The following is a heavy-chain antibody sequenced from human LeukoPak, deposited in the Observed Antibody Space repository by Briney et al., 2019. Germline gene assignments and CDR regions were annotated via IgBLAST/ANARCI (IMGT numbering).Heavy chain of an antibody. D-gene: IGHD3-16*01. CDR2: IYYSGYT. Sequence: KPSETLSLTCAVYGGSFSGYYWSWIRQPPGKGLEWIGNIYYSGYTTYSPSLRSRVTISVDTSKNQFSLKLSSVTAADTAVYYCARETSQKGAHYMDVWGKGTTITISS. CDR3: ARETSQKGAHYMDV. J-gene: IGHJ6*03. CDR1: GGSFSGYY. V-gene: IGHV4-34*11.